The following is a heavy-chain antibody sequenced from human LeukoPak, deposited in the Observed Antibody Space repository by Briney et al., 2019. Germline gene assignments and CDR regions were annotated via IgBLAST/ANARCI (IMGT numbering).Heavy chain of an antibody. CDR3: ARATGTKVPPGY. CDR2: MNHSGRN. CDR1: GGSFSGYY. V-gene: IGHV4-34*01. D-gene: IGHD1-7*01. J-gene: IGHJ4*02. Sequence: SETLSLTCAVYGGSFSGYYWSWICQPPGKGLEWIGEMNHSGRNNYNPSLKSRVTISVDTSKNQFSLKLSSVTAADTAVYYCARATGTKVPPGYWGQGTLVTVSS.